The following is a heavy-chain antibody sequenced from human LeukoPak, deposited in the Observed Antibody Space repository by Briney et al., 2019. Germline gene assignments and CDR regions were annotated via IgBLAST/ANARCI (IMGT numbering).Heavy chain of an antibody. CDR1: GFTFNNYT. Sequence: GGFLRLSCAASGFTFNNYTMNWVRQAPGKGLEWVSYISSSSSTIYYADSVKGRFTTSRDNAKNSLYLQMNSLRDEDTAVYYCARDRSSSSRFDYWGQGTLVTVSS. J-gene: IGHJ4*02. CDR2: ISSSSSTI. V-gene: IGHV3-48*02. CDR3: ARDRSSSSRFDY. D-gene: IGHD6-13*01.